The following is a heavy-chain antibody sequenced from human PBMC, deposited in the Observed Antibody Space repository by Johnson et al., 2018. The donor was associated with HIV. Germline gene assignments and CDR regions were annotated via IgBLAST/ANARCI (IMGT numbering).Heavy chain of an antibody. J-gene: IGHJ3*02. D-gene: IGHD3-22*01. V-gene: IGHV3-30*04. CDR3: ARSSGYYGTDAFDI. CDR2: ISFDGRSK. Sequence: VQLVESGGGVVQTGGSLRLSCAASGFTFSRHTLHWVRQAPGKGLEWVAVISFDGRSKYYADSVKGRFTISRDNSKNTLYLQMNSLRPEDTAVYYCARSSGYYGTDAFDIWGQGTMVTVSS. CDR1: GFTFSRHT.